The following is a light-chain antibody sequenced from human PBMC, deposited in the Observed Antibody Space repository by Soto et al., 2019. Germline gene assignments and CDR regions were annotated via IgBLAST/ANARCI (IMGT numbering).Light chain of an antibody. CDR1: QGISTY. CDR2: DAS. Sequence: DIQMTQSPSSLSASVGDRVTITCRASQGISTYVNWFQQKPGEAPKLLVYDASSLETGVSSRFSGRGFGTDFSFTINSLQPEDIATYYCLQHNSYPLTFGGGTKVEIK. V-gene: IGKV1-33*01. CDR3: LQHNSYPLT. J-gene: IGKJ4*01.